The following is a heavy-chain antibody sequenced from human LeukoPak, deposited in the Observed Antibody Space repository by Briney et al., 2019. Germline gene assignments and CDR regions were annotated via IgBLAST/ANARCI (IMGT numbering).Heavy chain of an antibody. J-gene: IGHJ6*01. Sequence: GGSLRLSCAASRFTFSSYWMNWVRQAPGKGLEWVANIKQDGSEKYYVDSVKGRFTISRDNAKNSLYLQMNSLRAEDTAVYYCARAASFSYGMDVWGQRTTGTVSS. CDR1: RFTFSSYW. CDR3: ARAASFSYGMDV. V-gene: IGHV3-7*01. CDR2: IKQDGSEK. D-gene: IGHD6-6*01.